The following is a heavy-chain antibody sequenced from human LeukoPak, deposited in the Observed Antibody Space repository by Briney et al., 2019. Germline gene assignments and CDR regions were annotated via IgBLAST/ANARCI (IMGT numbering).Heavy chain of an antibody. D-gene: IGHD6-19*01. V-gene: IGHV3-30*03. CDR1: GFTVSSYG. CDR3: ARAHSSGWNYFEY. Sequence: WGSLRLSCAVSGFTVSSYGMHWVRQAPGKGLEWVSVISYDVDNRYYADSVKGRFTISRDNSKNTLYLQMNSLRPEDTAVYYCARAHSSGWNYFEYWGQGTLVTVSS. J-gene: IGHJ4*02. CDR2: ISYDVDNR.